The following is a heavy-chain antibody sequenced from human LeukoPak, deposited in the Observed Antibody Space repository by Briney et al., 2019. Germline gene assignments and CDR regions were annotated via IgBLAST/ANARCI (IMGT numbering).Heavy chain of an antibody. Sequence: GGSLRLSCAASGFTFSDYYMSWIRQAPGKGLEWVSYISSSGSTIYYADSVKGRFTISRDNSKNTLYLQMNSLRAEDTAVYYCARGGELLQNYFDYWGQGTLVTVSS. CDR1: GFTFSDYY. V-gene: IGHV3-11*04. D-gene: IGHD1-26*01. CDR3: ARGGELLQNYFDY. CDR2: ISSSGSTI. J-gene: IGHJ4*02.